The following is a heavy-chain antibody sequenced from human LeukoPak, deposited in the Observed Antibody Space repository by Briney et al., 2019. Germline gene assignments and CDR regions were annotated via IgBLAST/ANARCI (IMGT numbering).Heavy chain of an antibody. J-gene: IGHJ4*02. Sequence: PSGTLSLTCAVSGGSISSSNWWSWVRQPPGKGLEWIGEIYHSGSTNYNPSLKSRVTISVDKSKNQFSLKLSSVTAADTAVYYCAKGTSSSCYSAPNYWGQGTLVTVSS. CDR3: AKGTSSSCYSAPNY. CDR1: GGSISSSNW. CDR2: IYHSGST. V-gene: IGHV4-4*02. D-gene: IGHD2-15*01.